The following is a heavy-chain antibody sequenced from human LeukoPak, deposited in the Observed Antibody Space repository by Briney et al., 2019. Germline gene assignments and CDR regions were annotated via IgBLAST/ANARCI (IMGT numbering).Heavy chain of an antibody. Sequence: PSETLSLTCTVSGGSISTDRYNWGWIRQPPGKGLEWIGSIFHRGTTYYNPSLKSRVSLSLDTSNNHFSVTLSSVTAADTAVYYCARVCSGGSCLDWGQGTLVTVSS. D-gene: IGHD2-15*01. V-gene: IGHV4-39*02. CDR1: GGSISTDRYN. CDR2: IFHRGTT. CDR3: ARVCSGGSCLD. J-gene: IGHJ4*02.